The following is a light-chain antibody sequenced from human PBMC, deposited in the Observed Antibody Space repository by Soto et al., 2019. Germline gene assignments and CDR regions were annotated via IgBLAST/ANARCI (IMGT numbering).Light chain of an antibody. CDR2: DAS. J-gene: IGKJ1*01. CDR3: LQLSNLTPWT. V-gene: IGKV3-11*01. Sequence: EIVLTQSPATLSLSPGERATLSCRASQSVSSYLAWYQQKPGQAPRLLIYDASNRATGIPARFSGSGSGTDFTLTISSLDPQVFADYYCLQLSNLTPWTFGQGTNVEIK. CDR1: QSVSSY.